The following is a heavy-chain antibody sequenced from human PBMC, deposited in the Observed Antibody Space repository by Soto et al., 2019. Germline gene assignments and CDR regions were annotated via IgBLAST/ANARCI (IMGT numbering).Heavy chain of an antibody. V-gene: IGHV1-3*05. CDR1: GYTFTSYA. CDR3: ARGTSSSWYEYYYYYGMDV. J-gene: IGHJ6*02. D-gene: IGHD6-13*01. CDR2: INAGNGNT. Sequence: QVQLVQSGAEEKKPGASVKVSCKASGYTFTSYAMHWVRQAPGQRLEWMGWINAGNGNTKYSQKFQGRVTITRDTSASTAYMELSSLRSEDTAVYYCARGTSSSWYEYYYYYGMDVWGQGTTVTVSS.